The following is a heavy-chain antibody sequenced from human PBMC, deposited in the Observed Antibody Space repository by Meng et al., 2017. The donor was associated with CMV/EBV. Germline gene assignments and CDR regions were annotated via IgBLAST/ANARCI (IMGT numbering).Heavy chain of an antibody. V-gene: IGHV3-15*01. CDR3: TTPGCSSTTCYTRLSY. CDR1: GFTFSNAW. Sequence: ETLSLTCAASGFTFSNAWMSWVRQAPGKGLEWVGRIKSKIDGGTTDYAAPVKGRFTISRDDSQNTLFLQMDSLKTEDTATYYCTTPGCSSTTCYTRLSYWGQGTVVTVSS. D-gene: IGHD2-2*01. CDR2: IKSKIDGGTT. J-gene: IGHJ4*02.